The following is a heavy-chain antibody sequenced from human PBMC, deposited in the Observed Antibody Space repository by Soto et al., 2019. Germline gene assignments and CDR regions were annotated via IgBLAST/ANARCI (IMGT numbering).Heavy chain of an antibody. V-gene: IGHV4-34*01. CDR3: ARGLPYGSGSPYFDY. CDR1: GGSFSGYY. Sequence: SETLSLTCAVYGGSFSGYYWSWIRQPPGKGLEWIGEINHSGSTNYNPSLKSRVTISVDTSKNQFSLKLSSVTAADTAVYYCARGLPYGSGSPYFDYWGQGTLVTVS. J-gene: IGHJ4*02. CDR2: INHSGST. D-gene: IGHD3-10*01.